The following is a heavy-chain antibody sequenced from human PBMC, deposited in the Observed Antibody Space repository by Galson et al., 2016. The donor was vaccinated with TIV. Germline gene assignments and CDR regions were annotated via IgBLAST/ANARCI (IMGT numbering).Heavy chain of an antibody. Sequence: SLRLSCAVSGFTFSSYSMDWVRQAPGKGLEWVASISSTSNYKYYAESVKGRFTISGDNAEDSLYLQINSLRAEDTALYYCARRGNYLSDAFDIWGQGTMVTVSS. CDR3: ARRGNYLSDAFDI. CDR2: ISSTSNYK. V-gene: IGHV3-21*06. D-gene: IGHD1-7*01. CDR1: GFTFSSYS. J-gene: IGHJ3*02.